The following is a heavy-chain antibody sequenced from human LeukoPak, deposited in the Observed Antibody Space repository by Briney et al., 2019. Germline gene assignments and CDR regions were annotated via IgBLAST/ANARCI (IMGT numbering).Heavy chain of an antibody. CDR2: ISWNSGSI. D-gene: IGHD3-3*01. CDR3: AKGLAYDFWSGSFDY. Sequence: GRSLRLSYAASGFTFDDYAMHWVRQVPGKGLDWVSGISWNSGSIAYADSVKGRFTISRDNAKNSLYLQMNSLRVDDTALYFCAKGLAYDFWSGSFDYWGQGILVTVSS. V-gene: IGHV3-9*01. CDR1: GFTFDDYA. J-gene: IGHJ4*02.